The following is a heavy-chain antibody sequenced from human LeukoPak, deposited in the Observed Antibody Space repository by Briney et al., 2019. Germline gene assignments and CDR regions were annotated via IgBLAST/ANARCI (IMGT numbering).Heavy chain of an antibody. D-gene: IGHD5-24*01. CDR3: ARVRDGYNNIGAFDI. CDR1: GYTFTMYY. V-gene: IGHV1-46*01. CDR2: INPSDGAT. Sequence: GASVKVSCKASGYTFTMYYIHWVRQAPGQGLEWMGLINPSDGATTYAQRFQGRVTITTDESTSTAYMELSSLRSEDTAVYYCARVRDGYNNIGAFDIWGQGTMVTVSS. J-gene: IGHJ3*02.